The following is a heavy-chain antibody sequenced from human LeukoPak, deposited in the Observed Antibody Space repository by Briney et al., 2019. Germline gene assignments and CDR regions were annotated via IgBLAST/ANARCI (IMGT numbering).Heavy chain of an antibody. D-gene: IGHD5-12*01. J-gene: IGHJ4*02. CDR1: GYTFTGYY. CDR2: INPNSGGT. V-gene: IGHV1-2*02. Sequence: ASVKVCCKASGYTFTGYYMHWVRQAPGQGLEWMGWINPNSGGTNYAQKFQGRVTMTRDTSISTAYMELSRLRSDDTAVYYCARAAWIMASLEAVDYWGQGTLVTVSS. CDR3: ARAAWIMASLEAVDY.